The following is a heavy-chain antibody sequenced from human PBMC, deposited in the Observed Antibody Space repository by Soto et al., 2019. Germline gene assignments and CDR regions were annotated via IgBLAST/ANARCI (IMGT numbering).Heavy chain of an antibody. D-gene: IGHD5-12*01. Sequence: AASVKVSCKASGYTFVTYGIRLVRLAPGQGLEWMGWISTYSVSPKYAQKFQGRVSMTTDTSTTTAYLELRSLRSDVTAVYYCAKHRGPTTSENWFDSWGQGTLVTVSS. CDR3: AKHRGPTTSENWFDS. V-gene: IGHV1-18*01. J-gene: IGHJ5*01. CDR2: ISTYSVSP. CDR1: GYTFVTYG.